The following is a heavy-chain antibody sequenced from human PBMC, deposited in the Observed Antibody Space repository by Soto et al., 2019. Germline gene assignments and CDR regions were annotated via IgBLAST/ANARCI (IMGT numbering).Heavy chain of an antibody. CDR1: GFTLSSYE. J-gene: IGHJ4*02. V-gene: IGHV3-48*03. CDR2: ISSSGSTI. Sequence: EVQLVESGGGLVQPGGSLRLSCAASGFTLSSYEMNWVRQAPGKGLEWVSYISSSGSTIYYADSVKGRFTITRDNAKNSLYLQMHSLRAEDTPVYDCAIVRGDGYNEFDYLVQGTLVTVSS. D-gene: IGHD5-18*01. CDR3: AIVRGDGYNEFDY.